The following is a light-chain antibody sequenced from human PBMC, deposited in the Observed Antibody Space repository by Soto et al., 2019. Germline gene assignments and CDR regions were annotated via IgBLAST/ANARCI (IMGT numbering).Light chain of an antibody. J-gene: IGKJ1*01. Sequence: EIVMTQSPATLSVSPGERATLSCRASQSVSNNLAWYQQRPGQAPRLLIYGASTRATGVPARFSGSGSGTEFTLTISSLQSEDFAVYYCQQYNNWPPWTFGQGTKVEVK. CDR3: QQYNNWPPWT. V-gene: IGKV3-15*01. CDR1: QSVSNN. CDR2: GAS.